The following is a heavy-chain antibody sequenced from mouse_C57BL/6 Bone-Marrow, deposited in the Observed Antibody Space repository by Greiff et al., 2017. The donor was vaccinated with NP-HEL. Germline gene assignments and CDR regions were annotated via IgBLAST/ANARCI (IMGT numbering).Heavy chain of an antibody. CDR1: GYAFSSSW. V-gene: IGHV1-82*01. J-gene: IGHJ3*01. D-gene: IGHD2-4*01. Sequence: VQLQQSGPELVKPGASVKLSCKASGYAFSSSWMNWVKQRPGKGLEWIGRIYPGDGDTNYNGKFKGKATLTADKSSSTAYMQLSSLTSEDSAVYFCLYYDYDGADWGKGTLVTVSA. CDR3: LYYDYDGAD. CDR2: IYPGDGDT.